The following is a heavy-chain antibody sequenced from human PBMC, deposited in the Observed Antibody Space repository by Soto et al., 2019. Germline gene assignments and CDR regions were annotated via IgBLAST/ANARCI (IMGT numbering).Heavy chain of an antibody. Sequence: ASLKVSCKPSGFTFTDYYVLWVRQAPGQGLEWVGRINPNTGGTNYAQKFQDRVTMTRDTSITTAYMELSRLRSDDTAVYYCARQLAYCGGDCYTEPIDYWGQGTQVTVSS. D-gene: IGHD2-21*02. CDR3: ARQLAYCGGDCYTEPIDY. J-gene: IGHJ4*02. CDR1: GFTFTDYY. V-gene: IGHV1-2*06. CDR2: INPNTGGT.